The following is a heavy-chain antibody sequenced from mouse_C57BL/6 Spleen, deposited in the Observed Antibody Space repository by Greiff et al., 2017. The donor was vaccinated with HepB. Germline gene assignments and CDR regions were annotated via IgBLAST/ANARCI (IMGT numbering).Heavy chain of an antibody. J-gene: IGHJ4*01. CDR3: TRNYYGSSAYAMDY. D-gene: IGHD1-1*01. Sequence: EVKLVESGEGLVKPGGSLKLSCAASGFTFSSYAMSWVRQTPEKRLEWVAYISSGGDYIYYADTVKGRFTISRDNARNTLYLQMSSLKSEDTAMYYWTRNYYGSSAYAMDYWGQGTSVTVSS. V-gene: IGHV5-9-1*02. CDR1: GFTFSSYA. CDR2: ISSGGDYI.